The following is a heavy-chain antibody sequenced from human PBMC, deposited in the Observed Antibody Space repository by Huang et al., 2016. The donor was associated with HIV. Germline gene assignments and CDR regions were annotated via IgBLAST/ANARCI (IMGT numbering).Heavy chain of an antibody. D-gene: IGHD1-20*01. CDR2: IVPLRSVT. CDR1: GGSFNTLA. J-gene: IGHJ3*02. CDR3: AREGQTWYGKPIAAFEI. V-gene: IGHV1-69*10. Sequence: VQLVQSGAEVRRPGSSVRVSCRASGGSFNTLAFNWVRKAPGQGIEYMGGIVPLRSVTNYAERFQDRLSMSAEKSTNTVYMELRSLRSSDTGVFFCAREGQTWYGKPIAAFEIWGQGTTVIVSS.